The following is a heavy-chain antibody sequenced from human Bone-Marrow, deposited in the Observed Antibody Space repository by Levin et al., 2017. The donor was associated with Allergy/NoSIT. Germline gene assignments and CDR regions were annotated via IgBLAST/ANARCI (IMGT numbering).Heavy chain of an antibody. CDR3: ARGCSADDCYYMDV. J-gene: IGHJ6*03. CDR2: INAGKGNT. D-gene: IGHD2-15*01. Sequence: GESLKISCKASGYTFTRYAIQWVRQAPGQRPEWMGWINAGKGNTGYSEKFQGRVTITRDTSASTAYMELSSLRSEDTAVYYCARGCSADDCYYMDVWGRGTRVTVSS. V-gene: IGHV1-3*01. CDR1: GYTFTRYA.